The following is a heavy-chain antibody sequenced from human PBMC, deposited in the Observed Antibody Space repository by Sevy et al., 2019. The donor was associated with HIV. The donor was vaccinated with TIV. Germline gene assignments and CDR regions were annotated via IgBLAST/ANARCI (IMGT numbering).Heavy chain of an antibody. CDR2: LKADGSDK. V-gene: IGHV3-7*01. CDR1: GFTFSDNW. J-gene: IGHJ4*02. Sequence: GGSLRLSCAASGFTFSDNWMNWVRQAPGKGLEWVANLKADGSDKHYVDSVEGRFTISRENAKNLLVLQMNSLRVEDTAVYYCAHETFGRFESWGQGTLVTVSS. D-gene: IGHD3-16*01. CDR3: AHETFGRFES.